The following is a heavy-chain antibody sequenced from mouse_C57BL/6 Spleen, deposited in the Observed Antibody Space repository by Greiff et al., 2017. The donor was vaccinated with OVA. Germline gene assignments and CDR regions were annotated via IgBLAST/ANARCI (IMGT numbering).Heavy chain of an antibody. CDR1: GFTFSSYA. D-gene: IGHD4-1*01. J-gene: IGHJ2*01. CDR2: ISDGGSYT. V-gene: IGHV5-4*03. Sequence: EVKVVESGGGLVKPGGSLKLSCAASGFTFSSYAMSWVRQTPEKRLESVATISDGGSYTYYPDNVKGRFTISRDNAKNNLYLQMSHLKSEDTAMYYCARELLYYFDYWGQGTTLTVSS. CDR3: ARELLYYFDY.